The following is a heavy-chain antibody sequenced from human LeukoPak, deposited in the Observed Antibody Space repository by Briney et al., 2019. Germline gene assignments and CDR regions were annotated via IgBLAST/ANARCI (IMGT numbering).Heavy chain of an antibody. J-gene: IGHJ3*02. CDR2: ISAYNGNT. V-gene: IGHV1-18*04. Sequence: ASVKVSCKASAYTFTSYGITWVRQAPGQGLEWMGWISAYNGNTNYAQKLQGRVTMTTDTSTSTAYMELSSLRSEDTAVYYCARDLPYCSSTSCQGGGAFDIWGQGTMVTVSS. D-gene: IGHD2-2*01. CDR1: AYTFTSYG. CDR3: ARDLPYCSSTSCQGGGAFDI.